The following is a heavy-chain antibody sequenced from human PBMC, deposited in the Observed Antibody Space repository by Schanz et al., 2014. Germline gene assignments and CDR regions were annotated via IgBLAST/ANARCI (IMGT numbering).Heavy chain of an antibody. CDR1: GFPFGDYA. V-gene: IGHV3-30*04. CDR3: ARDLLVSHYDFWSGNDY. J-gene: IGHJ4*02. Sequence: VQLVESGGGLVQPGRSLRLSCTGSGFPFGDYAVSWFRRAPGKGLEWVAVIWYDGTDRYYADSVKGRFTISRDNAKNSLYLQMNSLRADDTAVYYCARDLLVSHYDFWSGNDYWGQGTLVTVSS. D-gene: IGHD3-3*01. CDR2: IWYDGTDR.